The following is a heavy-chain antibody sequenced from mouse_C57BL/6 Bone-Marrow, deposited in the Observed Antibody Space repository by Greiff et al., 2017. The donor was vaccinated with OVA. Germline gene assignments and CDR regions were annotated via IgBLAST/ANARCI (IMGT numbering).Heavy chain of an antibody. CDR3: ARYYGSLWYFDV. CDR1: GFTFSDYY. D-gene: IGHD1-1*01. V-gene: IGHV5-12*01. J-gene: IGHJ1*03. CDR2: ISNGGGST. Sequence: EVKLMESGGGLVQPGGSLKLSCAASGFTFSDYYMYWVRQTPEKRLEWVAYISNGGGSTYYPDTVKGRFTISRDNAKNTLYLQMSRLKSEDTAMYYCARYYGSLWYFDVWGTGTTVTVSS.